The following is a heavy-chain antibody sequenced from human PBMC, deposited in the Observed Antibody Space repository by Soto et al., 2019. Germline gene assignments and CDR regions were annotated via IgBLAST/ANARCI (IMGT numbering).Heavy chain of an antibody. Sequence: SETLSLTCSVSDDSLSSPVYYWSWIRQSPGKGLDWIGYVHFSGSITYNPSLKSRVNISVDTAKKQLSLKLNSVTAADTAVYYCGRGGDAYKMGRHWGQGTLVTVSS. D-gene: IGHD3-10*01. V-gene: IGHV4-61*08. CDR3: GRGGDAYKMGRH. CDR2: VHFSGSI. J-gene: IGHJ4*02. CDR1: DDSLSSPVYY.